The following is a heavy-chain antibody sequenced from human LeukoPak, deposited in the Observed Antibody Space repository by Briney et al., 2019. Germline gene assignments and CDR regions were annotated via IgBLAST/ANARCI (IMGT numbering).Heavy chain of an antibody. CDR2: INGSGGST. CDR1: GFTFSSYA. V-gene: IGHV3-23*01. D-gene: IGHD1-14*01. J-gene: IGHJ4*02. CDR3: ATFQDNTQDWRYTTRTFDY. Sequence: EGSLRLSCAASGFTFSSYAMSWVRQAPGKGLEWVSAINGSGGSTYYADSVKGRFTISRDNAKNTLYLQMNSLKTEDTAVYYCATFQDNTQDWRYTTRTFDYWGQGTLVTVSS.